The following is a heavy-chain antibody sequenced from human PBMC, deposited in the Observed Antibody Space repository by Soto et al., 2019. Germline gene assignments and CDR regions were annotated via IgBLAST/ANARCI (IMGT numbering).Heavy chain of an antibody. CDR1: GFDFNTYG. D-gene: IGHD6-13*01. CDR3: AKDSSVIAAGSGGWFDP. Sequence: QVQLVESGGGVVQPGRSLRLSCAASGFDFNTYGLHWVRQAPGKGLEWVAAISFDGGSQYYADSVKGRFTVSRDKSNSTLYLQMNSLGAEDTATYFCAKDSSVIAAGSGGWFDPWGPGTLV. V-gene: IGHV3-30*18. CDR2: ISFDGGSQ. J-gene: IGHJ5*02.